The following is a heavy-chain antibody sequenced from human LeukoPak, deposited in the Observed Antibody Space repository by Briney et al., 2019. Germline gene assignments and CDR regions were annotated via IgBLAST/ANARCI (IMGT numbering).Heavy chain of an antibody. CDR3: ARETYYDFWSGQKGFDY. V-gene: IGHV4-34*01. Sequence: SETLSLTCAVYGGSFSGYYWSWIRQPPGKGLEWIGEINHSGSTNYNPSLKSRVTISVDTSKNQFSLKLSSVTAADTAAYYCARETYYDFWSGQKGFDYWGQGTLFTVSS. J-gene: IGHJ4*02. CDR1: GGSFSGYY. D-gene: IGHD3-3*01. CDR2: INHSGST.